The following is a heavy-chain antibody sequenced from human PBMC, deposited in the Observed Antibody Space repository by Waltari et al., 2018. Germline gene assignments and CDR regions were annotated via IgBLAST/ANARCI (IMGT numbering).Heavy chain of an antibody. CDR1: GGSFTSYY. CDR3: LNLAYCNPSTCYPRPG. V-gene: IGHV4-34*01. J-gene: IGHJ4*02. Sequence: QVKLQQWGAGLLKPSETLSLTCSVDGGSFTSYYWSWIRQPPGKGLEWIGELTHRGSPHYNPSLKGRVTMSVDTSKSQFSLKLTSVTAADTAVYYCLNLAYCNPSTCYPRPGWGPGNLVVVSS. CDR2: LTHRGSP. D-gene: IGHD2-2*01.